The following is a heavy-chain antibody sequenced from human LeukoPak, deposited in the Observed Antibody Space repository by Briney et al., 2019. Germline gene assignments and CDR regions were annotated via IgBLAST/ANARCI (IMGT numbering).Heavy chain of an antibody. CDR3: ARGLEGSGSGWYGGY. D-gene: IGHD6-19*01. J-gene: IGHJ4*02. CDR2: INTNTGNP. CDR1: GYTFTSYA. Sequence: GASVKVSCKASGYTFTSYAMNWVRQAPGQGLEWMGWINTNTGNPTYAQGFTGRFVFSLDTSVNTAYLQISSLKAEDTAVYYCARGLEGSGSGWYGGYWGQGTLVTVSS. V-gene: IGHV7-4-1*02.